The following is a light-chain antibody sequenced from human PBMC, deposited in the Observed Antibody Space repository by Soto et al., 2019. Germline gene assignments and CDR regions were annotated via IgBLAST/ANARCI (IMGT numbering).Light chain of an antibody. Sequence: DIQMTQSPSSLSASVGDRVTITCRASQSITNYLNWYQQKPGKAPKVLIYAASSLHSGVPSRFSGSGSGTEFTLTISSLQPVDFATYYCQQSYSTPWTFGQGTKVEIK. V-gene: IGKV1-39*01. CDR1: QSITNY. CDR2: AAS. J-gene: IGKJ1*01. CDR3: QQSYSTPWT.